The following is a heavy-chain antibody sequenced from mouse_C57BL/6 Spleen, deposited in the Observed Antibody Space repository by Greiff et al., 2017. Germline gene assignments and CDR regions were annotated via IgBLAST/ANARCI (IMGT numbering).Heavy chain of an antibody. Sequence: QVQLQQPGAELVKPGASVKLSCKASGYTFTSYWMQWVKQRPGQGLEWIGEIDPSDSYTNYNQKFKGKATLTVDTSSSTAYMQLSSLTSEDSAVYCCARSGDHYWFAYWGQGTLVTVSA. D-gene: IGHD2-13*01. CDR3: ARSGDHYWFAY. J-gene: IGHJ3*01. CDR2: IDPSDSYT. CDR1: GYTFTSYW. V-gene: IGHV1-50*01.